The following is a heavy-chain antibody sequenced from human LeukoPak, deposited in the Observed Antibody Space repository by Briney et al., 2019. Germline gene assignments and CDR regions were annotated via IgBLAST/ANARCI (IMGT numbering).Heavy chain of an antibody. CDR2: ISGRGGST. V-gene: IGHV3-23*01. D-gene: IGHD2-2*01. Sequence: GGSLRLSCAASGLTFSSYAMSWVRQAPGKGLEWVSAISGRGGSTYYADSVKGRFTISRDNSKNTLYLQMNSLRAEDTAVYYCAKGSQDCSSTSCYFLSGFDPWGQGTLVTVSS. CDR1: GLTFSSYA. J-gene: IGHJ5*02. CDR3: AKGSQDCSSTSCYFLSGFDP.